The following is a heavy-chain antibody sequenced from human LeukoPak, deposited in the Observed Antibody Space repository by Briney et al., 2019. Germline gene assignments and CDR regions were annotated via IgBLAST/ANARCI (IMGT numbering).Heavy chain of an antibody. CDR3: ARGQKYRNGYTVTELGSGYFDY. CDR1: GGSFSGYY. D-gene: IGHD5-18*01. V-gene: IGHV4-59*10. CDR2: IYTSGST. J-gene: IGHJ4*02. Sequence: SETLSLTCAVYGGSFSGYYWSWIRQPPGKGLEWIGRIYTSGSTNYNPSLKSRVTISVDTSKNQFSLKLSSVTAADTAVYYCARGQKYRNGYTVTELGSGYFDYWGQGTLVTVSS.